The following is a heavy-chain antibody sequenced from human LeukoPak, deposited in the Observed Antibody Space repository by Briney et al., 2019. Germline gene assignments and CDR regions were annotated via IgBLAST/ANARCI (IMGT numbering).Heavy chain of an antibody. CDR3: AKRTRDSTGYPFDS. Sequence: GGSLRLSCAASGFTFSNYWMSWVRQAPGKGLEWVANMNQDGGGKYYVDSVKGRFTVSRDNSKNTLYLQMNSLRVEDTAVYYCAKRTRDSTGYPFDSWGQGTLVPVSS. D-gene: IGHD3-22*01. J-gene: IGHJ4*02. CDR2: MNQDGGGK. CDR1: GFTFSNYW. V-gene: IGHV3-7*01.